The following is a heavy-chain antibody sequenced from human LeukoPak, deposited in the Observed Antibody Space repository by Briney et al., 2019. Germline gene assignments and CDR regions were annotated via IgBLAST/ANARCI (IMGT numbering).Heavy chain of an antibody. CDR2: TSYDGRDK. V-gene: IGHV3-30*04. Sequence: GGSLRLSCAASRFTFNTYPMHWVRQAPGKGLEWVAGTSYDGRDKNYADSVKGRFTISRDNSENTLYLQVDSLRVEDTAVYYCAREDTTGGYPFDNWGQGTLVTVFS. CDR3: AREDTTGGYPFDN. CDR1: RFTFNTYP. D-gene: IGHD3-22*01. J-gene: IGHJ4*02.